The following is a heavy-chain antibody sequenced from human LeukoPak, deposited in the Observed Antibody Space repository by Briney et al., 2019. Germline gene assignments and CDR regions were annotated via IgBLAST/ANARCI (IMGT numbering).Heavy chain of an antibody. CDR2: ISSSGSTK. V-gene: IGHV3-48*03. Sequence: GGSLRLSCAASGFTFSSYEMNWVRQAPGKGLEWLSYISSSGSTKYYADSVRGRFTISRDNAKNSLYLQMNNLRAEDTAVYYCARVGGYSYGYSNFCMDVWGKGTTVTISS. CDR3: ARVGGYSYGYSNFCMDV. D-gene: IGHD5-18*01. CDR1: GFTFSSYE. J-gene: IGHJ6*03.